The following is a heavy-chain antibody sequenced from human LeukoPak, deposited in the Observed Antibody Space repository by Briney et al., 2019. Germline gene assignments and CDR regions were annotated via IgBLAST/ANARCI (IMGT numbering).Heavy chain of an antibody. Sequence: SVKVSCKASGFTFTSSAMQWVRQARGQRLEWIGWIVVGSGNTNYAQKFQERVTITRDMSTSTAYMELSSLRSEDTAVYYCAADSVFGDYYYYGMDVWGQGTTVTVSS. D-gene: IGHD3-10*01. CDR1: GFTFTSSA. J-gene: IGHJ6*02. V-gene: IGHV1-58*02. CDR2: IVVGSGNT. CDR3: AADSVFGDYYYYGMDV.